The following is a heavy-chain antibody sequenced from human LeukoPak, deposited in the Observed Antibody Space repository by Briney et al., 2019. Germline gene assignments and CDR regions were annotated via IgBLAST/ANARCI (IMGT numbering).Heavy chain of an antibody. CDR2: IYYSGST. CDR1: GGSISDYY. Sequence: PSETLSLTCTASGGSISDYYWNWIRQPPGQGLEWTGYIYYSGSTTYNPSLKSRVTMSVDTAKNQFSLKLRSVTAADTAVYYCARGDFCSSSNCYLRPMDVWGKGTTVTVSS. J-gene: IGHJ6*03. D-gene: IGHD2-2*01. V-gene: IGHV4-59*01. CDR3: ARGDFCSSSNCYLRPMDV.